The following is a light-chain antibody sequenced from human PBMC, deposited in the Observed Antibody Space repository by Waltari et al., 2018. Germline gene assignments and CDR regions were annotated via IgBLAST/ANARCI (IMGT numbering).Light chain of an antibody. CDR1: QSIRTY. CDR3: QQSYSTLSYT. CDR2: AAS. J-gene: IGKJ2*01. V-gene: IGKV1-39*01. Sequence: DIQMTQSPSSLSASVGDRITITCRASQSIRTYLNWYQQKPGKAPKLLIYAASSLQSGVPSRFSGSGSWTDFTLTISSLQPEDFATYYCQQSYSTLSYTFGQGTKLEIK.